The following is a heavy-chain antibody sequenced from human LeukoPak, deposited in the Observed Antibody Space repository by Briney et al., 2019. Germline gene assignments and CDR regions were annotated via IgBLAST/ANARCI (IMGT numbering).Heavy chain of an antibody. Sequence: ASVKVSCKASGYTFTSYGVSWVRQAPGQGLEWMGWISAYNGNTNYAQKLQGRVTMTTDTSTSTAYMELSSLRSEDTAVYYCATVNTIFGVVQNWFDPWGQGTLVTVSS. D-gene: IGHD3-3*01. CDR2: ISAYNGNT. CDR3: ATVNTIFGVVQNWFDP. J-gene: IGHJ5*02. V-gene: IGHV1-18*01. CDR1: GYTFTSYG.